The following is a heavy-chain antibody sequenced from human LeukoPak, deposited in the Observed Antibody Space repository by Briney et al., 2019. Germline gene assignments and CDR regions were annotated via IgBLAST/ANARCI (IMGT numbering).Heavy chain of an antibody. Sequence: GASVKVSCKASGYTFTTDDINWVRQATGQGLEWMGWMNPNSGNTGYAQKFQGRVTMTRNTSISTAYMELSSLRSEDTAVYYCARGPAPNNYDFWSGYPKYYGMDVWGQGTTVTVSS. CDR1: GYTFTTDD. V-gene: IGHV1-8*01. J-gene: IGHJ6*02. D-gene: IGHD3-3*01. CDR3: ARGPAPNNYDFWSGYPKYYGMDV. CDR2: MNPNSGNT.